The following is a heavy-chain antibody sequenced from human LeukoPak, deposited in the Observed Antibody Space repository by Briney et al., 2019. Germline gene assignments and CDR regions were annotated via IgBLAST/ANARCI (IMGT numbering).Heavy chain of an antibody. CDR1: GFTFTGYY. V-gene: IGHV1-46*01. D-gene: IGHD3-22*01. CDR3: ARVSGYDSSQYYFDY. Sequence: ASVKVSCKASGFTFTGYYIHWVRQAPGQGLEWMGIINPSGGSTSYAQIFQGRVTMIRDTSTSTVYMELGSLRSEDTAVYYCARVSGYDSSQYYFDYWGQGTLVTVSS. CDR2: INPSGGST. J-gene: IGHJ4*02.